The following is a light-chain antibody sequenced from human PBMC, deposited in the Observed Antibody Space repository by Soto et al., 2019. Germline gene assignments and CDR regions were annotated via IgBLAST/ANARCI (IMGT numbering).Light chain of an antibody. CDR3: CSYTSASTHV. CDR1: SSDVGGYNY. CDR2: EVS. J-gene: IGLJ1*01. V-gene: IGLV2-14*01. Sequence: QPALTQPGSVSGSPAQSITISCTLTSSDVGGYNYVSWYQHHPGKAPKLIIYEVSYRPSGVSNRFSGSKYGNTASLTISGLQADDEADYYCCSYTSASTHVFGTGTKVTVL.